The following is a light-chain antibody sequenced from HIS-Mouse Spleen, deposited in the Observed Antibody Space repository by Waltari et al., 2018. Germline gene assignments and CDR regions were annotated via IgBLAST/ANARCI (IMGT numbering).Light chain of an antibody. CDR2: GDS. CDR3: YSTDSSGNHRV. Sequence: SYELTQPPSVSVSPGQTARITCSGDALPKKYAYWSQQKSGQAPVLVIYGDSKRPSGIPERFSGSSSGTMATLTISGAQVEDEADYYCYSTDSSGNHRVFGGGTKLTVL. J-gene: IGLJ2*01. V-gene: IGLV3-10*01. CDR1: ALPKKY.